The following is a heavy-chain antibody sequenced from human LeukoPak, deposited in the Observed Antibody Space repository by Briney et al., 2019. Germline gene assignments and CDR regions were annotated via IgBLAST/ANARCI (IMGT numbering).Heavy chain of an antibody. CDR1: GYTFTSYG. D-gene: IGHD2-2*01. V-gene: IGHV1-18*01. J-gene: IGHJ6*02. Sequence: ASVKVSCKASGYTFTSYGISWVRQAPGQGLEWMGWISAYNGNTNYAQKLQGRVTMTTDTSTSTAYMELRSLRSDDTAVYYCASGVVPAAMKYYYGMDVWAKGPRSPSP. CDR2: ISAYNGNT. CDR3: ASGVVPAAMKYYYGMDV.